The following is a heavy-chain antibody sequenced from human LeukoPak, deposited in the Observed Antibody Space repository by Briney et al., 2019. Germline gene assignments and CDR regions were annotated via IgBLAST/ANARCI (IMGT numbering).Heavy chain of an antibody. J-gene: IGHJ4*02. Sequence: GGSLRLSCAASGFTFSSYEMNWVRQAPGKGLEWVSYISSSGSTIYYADSVKGRFTISRDNAKNSLYLQMNSLRAEDTAVYYCAGVRLSNEDSYGPCDYWGQGTLVTVSS. CDR3: AGVRLSNEDSYGPCDY. V-gene: IGHV3-48*03. CDR2: ISSSGSTI. CDR1: GFTFSSYE. D-gene: IGHD5-18*01.